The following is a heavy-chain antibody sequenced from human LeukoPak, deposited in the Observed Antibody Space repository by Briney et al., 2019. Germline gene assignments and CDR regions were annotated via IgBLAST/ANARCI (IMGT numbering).Heavy chain of an antibody. J-gene: IGHJ4*02. V-gene: IGHV1-18*01. CDR1: GYTFTSYG. Sequence: ASVKVSCKASGYTFTSYGISWVRQAPGQGLEWMGWISATNGNTNYAQNFQGRVTVTTDTSATTAYMNLRSLRSDDTAVYYCARRGYYASGTYYFDYWGQGTLVTVSS. D-gene: IGHD3-10*01. CDR2: ISATNGNT. CDR3: ARRGYYASGTYYFDY.